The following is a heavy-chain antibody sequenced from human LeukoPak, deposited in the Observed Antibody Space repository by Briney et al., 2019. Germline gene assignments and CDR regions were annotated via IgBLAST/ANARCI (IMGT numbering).Heavy chain of an antibody. D-gene: IGHD4-23*01. Sequence: GGSLRLSCAASGFTFSSYAMHWVRQAPGKGLEYVSAISSNGGSTYYANSVKGRFTISRDNSKNTLYLQMGSLRAEDMAVYYCARDGVVTGPGYYDYWGQGTLVIVSS. CDR1: GFTFSSYA. J-gene: IGHJ4*02. V-gene: IGHV3-64*01. CDR3: ARDGVVTGPGYYDY. CDR2: ISSNGGST.